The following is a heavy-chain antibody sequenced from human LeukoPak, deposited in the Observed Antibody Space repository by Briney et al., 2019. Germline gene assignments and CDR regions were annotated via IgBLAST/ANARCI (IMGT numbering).Heavy chain of an antibody. V-gene: IGHV1-69*05. CDR3: ARGEGYYYDSSGYYSY. D-gene: IGHD3-22*01. CDR2: IIPIFGTA. CDR1: GGTFSSYA. Sequence: ASVKVSCKASGGTFSSYAISWVRRAPGQGLEWMGRIIPIFGTANYAQKFQGRVTITTDESTSTAYMELSSLRSEDTAVYYCARGEGYYYDSSGYYSYWGQGTLVTVSS. J-gene: IGHJ4*02.